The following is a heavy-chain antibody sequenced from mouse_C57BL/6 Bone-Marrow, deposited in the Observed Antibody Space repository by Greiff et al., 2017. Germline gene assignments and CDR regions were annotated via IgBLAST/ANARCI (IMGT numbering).Heavy chain of an antibody. V-gene: IGHV5-17*01. Sequence: DVMLVESGGGLVKPGGSLKLSCAASGFTFSDYGMHWVRQAPEKGLEWVAYISSGSSTIYYADTVKGRFTISRDNAKNTLFLQMTSLRSEDKAMYYCARGDWFAYWGRGTLVTVSA. CDR2: ISSGSSTI. J-gene: IGHJ3*01. CDR1: GFTFSDYG. CDR3: ARGDWFAY.